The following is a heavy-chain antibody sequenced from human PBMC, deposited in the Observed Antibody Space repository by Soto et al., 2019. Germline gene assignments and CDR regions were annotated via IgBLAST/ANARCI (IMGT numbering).Heavy chain of an antibody. V-gene: IGHV3-23*01. CDR3: ATAGRDYAMSGGLYYYGMDV. Sequence: PGGSLRLSCAASGFTFSSYAMSWVRQAPGKGLEWVSAISGSGGSTYYADSVKGRFTISRDNSKNTLYLQMNSLRAEDTAVYYCATAGRDYAMSGGLYYYGMDVWGQGTTVTVSS. J-gene: IGHJ6*02. D-gene: IGHD3-9*01. CDR1: GFTFSSYA. CDR2: ISGSGGST.